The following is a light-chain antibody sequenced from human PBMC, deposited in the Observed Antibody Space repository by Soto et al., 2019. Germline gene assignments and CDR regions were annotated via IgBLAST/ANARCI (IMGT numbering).Light chain of an antibody. J-gene: IGKJ1*01. CDR3: QHRTNWRWT. CDR2: AAS. Sequence: EIVLTQSPATLSLSPEERATLSCRASQSVSSDLAWYQQRPGQAPRLLIYAASSRAPGIPARFSGSGSGTDFTLIISSLEPEDFALYYCQHRTNWRWTFGQGTKVEVK. CDR1: QSVSSD. V-gene: IGKV3-11*01.